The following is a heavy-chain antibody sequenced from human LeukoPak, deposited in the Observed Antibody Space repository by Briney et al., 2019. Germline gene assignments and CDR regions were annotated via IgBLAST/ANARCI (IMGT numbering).Heavy chain of an antibody. D-gene: IGHD3-22*01. CDR1: GDSISRSTYY. CDR3: ARDVTMIRRRSYFDY. Sequence: PSETLSLTCTVSGDSISRSTYYWGWIRQPPGRGLEWIGALYYSGSIYYNPSLKSRVTISVDTSKNQFSLKLSSVTAADTAVHYCARDVTMIRRRSYFDYWGQGTLVTVSS. J-gene: IGHJ4*02. CDR2: LYYSGSI. V-gene: IGHV4-39*07.